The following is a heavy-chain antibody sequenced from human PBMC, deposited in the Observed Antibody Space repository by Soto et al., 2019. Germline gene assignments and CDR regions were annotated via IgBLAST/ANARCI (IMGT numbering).Heavy chain of an antibody. CDR3: ARAKYYYDSHTGGWFDP. D-gene: IGHD3-22*01. CDR2: IYYSGST. CDR1: GGSVSSGSYY. Sequence: PSETLSLTCTVSGGSVSSGSYYWILIRQPPGKGLEWIGYIYYSGSTNYNPSLKSRVTISVDTSKNQFSLKLSSVTAADTAVYYCARAKYYYDSHTGGWFDPWGQGTLVTVSS. V-gene: IGHV4-61*01. J-gene: IGHJ5*02.